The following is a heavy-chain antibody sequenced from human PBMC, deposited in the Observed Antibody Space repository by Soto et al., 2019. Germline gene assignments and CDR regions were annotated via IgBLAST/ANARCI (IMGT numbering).Heavy chain of an antibody. V-gene: IGHV1-3*01. Sequence: ASVKVSCKASGYTFTSYAMHWVRQAPGQRLEWMGWINAGNGNTKYSQKLQGRVTITRDTSASTAYMELSSLRSEDTAVYYCARGCSGGSCYKTHNWFDPWGQGTLVTVSS. CDR3: ARGCSGGSCYKTHNWFDP. J-gene: IGHJ5*02. CDR2: INAGNGNT. CDR1: GYTFTSYA. D-gene: IGHD2-15*01.